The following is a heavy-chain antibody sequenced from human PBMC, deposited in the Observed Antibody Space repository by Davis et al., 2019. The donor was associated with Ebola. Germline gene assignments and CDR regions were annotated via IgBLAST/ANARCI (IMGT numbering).Heavy chain of an antibody. J-gene: IGHJ4*02. CDR3: AKDLESYTSSWFGGIDF. Sequence: GGSLRLSCAASGFTFSSYAMHWVRQAPGKGLEWVSSISTTSNYNYYADPVKGRFTISRDNSKNTLSLQMSSLAAEDTAVYYCAKDLESYTSSWFGGIDFWGQGTLVTVSS. V-gene: IGHV3-21*01. D-gene: IGHD6-13*01. CDR2: ISTTSNYN. CDR1: GFTFSSYA.